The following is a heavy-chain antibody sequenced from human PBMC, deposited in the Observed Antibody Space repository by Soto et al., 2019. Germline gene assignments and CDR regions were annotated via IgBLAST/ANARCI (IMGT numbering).Heavy chain of an antibody. V-gene: IGHV2-70*11. Sequence: SGPTLVNPTQTLTLTCTLSGFSLSTSGMCVSWIRQPPGKALEWLARIDWDDNKYYSTSLKTRLTISKDTSKNQVILTMTNMDPGDTATYYCARIRGHSCCPFDYWGQGTLVTVSS. CDR3: ARIRGHSCCPFDY. D-gene: IGHD5-18*01. CDR1: GFSLSTSGMC. CDR2: IDWDDNK. J-gene: IGHJ4*02.